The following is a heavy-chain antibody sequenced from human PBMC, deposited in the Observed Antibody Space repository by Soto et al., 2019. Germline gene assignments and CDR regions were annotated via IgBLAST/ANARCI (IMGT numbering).Heavy chain of an antibody. CDR2: INAGNGNT. J-gene: IGHJ3*02. CDR1: GYTFTSYA. D-gene: IGHD4-17*01. Sequence: ASVKVSCKASGYTFTSYAMHWVRQAPGQRLEWMGWINAGNGNTKYSQKFQGRVTITRDTSASTAYMELSSLRSEDTAVYYCAREGDYGDYEVDAFDIWGQGTMVTVSS. CDR3: AREGDYGDYEVDAFDI. V-gene: IGHV1-3*01.